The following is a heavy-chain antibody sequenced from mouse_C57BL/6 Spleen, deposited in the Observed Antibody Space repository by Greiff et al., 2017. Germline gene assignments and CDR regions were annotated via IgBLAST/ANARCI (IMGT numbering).Heavy chain of an antibody. CDR1: GYTFTRYW. CDR3: ARGGDYGSPFDY. CDR2: IDPNSGGT. D-gene: IGHD1-1*01. Sequence: QVHVKQPGAELVKPGASVKLSCKASGYTFTRYWMHWVKQRPGRGLEWIGRIDPNSGGTKYNEKFKSKATLTVDKPSSTSYMQLSSLTSEDSAVYYCARGGDYGSPFDYWGQGTTLTVSS. J-gene: IGHJ2*01. V-gene: IGHV1-72*01.